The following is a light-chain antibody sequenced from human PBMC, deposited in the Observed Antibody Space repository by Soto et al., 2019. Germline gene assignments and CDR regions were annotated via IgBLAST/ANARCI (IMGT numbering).Light chain of an antibody. CDR2: VAS. Sequence: DIQMTQSPSSLSASVGDRVTITCRASQTIGTYLNWYQQTPGKAPKLLIYVASSLQSGVPSRFSGRGSGTDFTLTISSLQPDDFATYYCQQSFTTPFTFGPGTKVDIK. J-gene: IGKJ3*01. CDR1: QTIGTY. V-gene: IGKV1-39*01. CDR3: QQSFTTPFT.